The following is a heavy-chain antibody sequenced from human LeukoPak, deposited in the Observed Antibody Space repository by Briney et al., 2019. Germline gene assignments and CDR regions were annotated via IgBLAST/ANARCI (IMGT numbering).Heavy chain of an antibody. CDR2: IYYSGST. V-gene: IGHV4-31*03. CDR3: ARAPDLDHTAMVE. D-gene: IGHD5-18*01. J-gene: IGHJ4*02. Sequence: SQTLSLTCTVSGGSISSGGYYWSWIRQHPRKGLEWIGYIYYSGSTYYNPSLKSRVTISVDTSKNQFSLKLSSVTAADTAVYYCARAPDLDHTAMVEWGQGTLVTVSS. CDR1: GGSISSGGYY.